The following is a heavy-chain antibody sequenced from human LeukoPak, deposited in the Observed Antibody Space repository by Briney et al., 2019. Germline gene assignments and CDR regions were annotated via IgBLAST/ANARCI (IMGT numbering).Heavy chain of an antibody. J-gene: IGHJ5*02. V-gene: IGHV3-48*01. CDR1: GFTFSGYA. CDR2: ISGDSSQI. D-gene: IGHD2-2*02. Sequence: GGSLRLSCAASGFTFSGYAMNWVRQAPGKGLEWISYISGDSSQIFYADSVKGRFTISRDNAKNSLYLQMNSLRAEDTAVYYCASWDHCSSTSCYTGLDNWFDPWGQGTLVTVSS. CDR3: ASWDHCSSTSCYTGLDNWFDP.